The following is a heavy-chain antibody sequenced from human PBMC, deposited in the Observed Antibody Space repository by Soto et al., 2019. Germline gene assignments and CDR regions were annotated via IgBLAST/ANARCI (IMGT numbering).Heavy chain of an antibody. J-gene: IGHJ6*02. CDR2: ISYDGSNK. D-gene: IGHD2-2*01. CDR3: AKAGRGYCISTSCYDLYDYYGMDV. V-gene: IGHV3-30*18. Sequence: QVQLVESGGGVVQPGRSLRLSCAASGFTFSSYGMHWVRQAPGKGLEWVAVISYDGSNKYYADSVKRRFTISRANSKNTLYLQMNSLRAEDTAVYYCAKAGRGYCISTSCYDLYDYYGMDVWGQGTTVTVSS. CDR1: GFTFSSYG.